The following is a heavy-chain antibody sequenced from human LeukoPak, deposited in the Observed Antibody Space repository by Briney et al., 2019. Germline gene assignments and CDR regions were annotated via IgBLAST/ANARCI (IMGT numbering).Heavy chain of an antibody. J-gene: IGHJ6*02. CDR1: GFTFSSYA. D-gene: IGHD3-3*01. Sequence: GGSLRLSCAASGFTFSSYAMHWVRQAPGKGLEWVAVISYDGSNKYYADSVKGRFTISRDNSKNTLYLQMNSLRAEDTAVYYCARGNYYDFWSGPPPGMDVWGQGTTVTVSS. V-gene: IGHV3-30-3*01. CDR3: ARGNYYDFWSGPPPGMDV. CDR2: ISYDGSNK.